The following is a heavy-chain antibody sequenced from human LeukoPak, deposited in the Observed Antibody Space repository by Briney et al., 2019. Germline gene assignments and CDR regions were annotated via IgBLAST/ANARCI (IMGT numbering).Heavy chain of an antibody. CDR3: TRRGDRDYYDSSGYYRDY. D-gene: IGHD3-22*01. CDR1: GFTFSSYA. Sequence: GGSLRLSCAASGFTFSSYAMSWVRQASGKGLEWVGRIRSKANSYATAYAASVKGRFTISRDDSKNTAYLQMNSLKTEDTAVYYCTRRGDRDYYDSSGYYRDYWGQGTLVTVSS. CDR2: IRSKANSYAT. V-gene: IGHV3-73*01. J-gene: IGHJ4*02.